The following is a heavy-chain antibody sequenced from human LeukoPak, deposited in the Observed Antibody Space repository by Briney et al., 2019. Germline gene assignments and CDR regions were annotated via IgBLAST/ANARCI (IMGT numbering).Heavy chain of an antibody. V-gene: IGHV4-59*01. J-gene: IGHJ3*02. D-gene: IGHD1-26*01. CDR2: IYYSGST. CDR1: GGSLSSYY. Sequence: PSETLSLTCTVSGGSLSSYYWSWIRQPPGKGLEWIGYIYYSGSTNYNPSLKSRVTISVDTSKNQFSLKLSSVTAADTAVYYCARDSSGSYMGGAFDIWGQGTMVTVSS. CDR3: ARDSSGSYMGGAFDI.